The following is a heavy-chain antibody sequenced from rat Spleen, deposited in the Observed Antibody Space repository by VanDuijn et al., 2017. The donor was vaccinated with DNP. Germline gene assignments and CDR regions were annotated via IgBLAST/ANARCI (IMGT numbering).Heavy chain of an antibody. CDR1: GYSITSGYR. Sequence: EVQLQESGPGLVKPSQSLSLTCSVTGYSITSGYRWSWIRKFPGNRLEWMGFIDSAGITNYNPAPKSRISITRDTSKNQFFLQVNSVISEDTATYYCARSGYSSGGSWFAYWGQGTLVAVSS. CDR3: ARSGYSSGGSWFAY. J-gene: IGHJ3*01. V-gene: IGHV3-3*01. CDR2: IDSAGIT. D-gene: IGHD1-1*01.